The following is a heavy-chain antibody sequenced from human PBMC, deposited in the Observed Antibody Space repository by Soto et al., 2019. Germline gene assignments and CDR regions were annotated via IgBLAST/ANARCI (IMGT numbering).Heavy chain of an antibody. CDR3: ANEGIMVRVGDYYGMDV. CDR2: ISYDGSNK. D-gene: IGHD3-10*01. CDR1: GFTFSSYG. V-gene: IGHV3-30*18. J-gene: IGHJ6*02. Sequence: WRSLRLSCAASGFTFSSYGMHWVRQAPGKGLEWVAVISYDGSNKYYADSVKGRFTISRDNSKNTLYLQMNSLRAEDTAVYYCANEGIMVRVGDYYGMDVWGQGTTVTVSS.